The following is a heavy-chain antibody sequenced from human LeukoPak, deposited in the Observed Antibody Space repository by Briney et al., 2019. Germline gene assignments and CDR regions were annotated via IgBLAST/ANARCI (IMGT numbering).Heavy chain of an antibody. V-gene: IGHV4-31*03. CDR3: ARVGGGLRSHFDY. D-gene: IGHD5-12*01. CDR1: GGSISSGGYY. Sequence: ASQTLSLTCTVSGGSISSGGYYWSWIRQHPGKGLEWIGHIYYSGSTYYNPSLKSRVTISVDTSKNQFSLKLSSVTAADTAVYYCARVGGGLRSHFDYWGQGTLVTVSS. J-gene: IGHJ4*02. CDR2: IYYSGST.